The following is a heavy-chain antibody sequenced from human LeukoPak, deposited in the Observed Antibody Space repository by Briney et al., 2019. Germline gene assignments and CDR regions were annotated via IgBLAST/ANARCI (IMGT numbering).Heavy chain of an antibody. V-gene: IGHV1-69*05. Sequence: ASVKVSCKASGGTFSSYAISWVRQAPGQGLEWMGRIIPIFGTANSAQKFQGRVTITTDESTSTAYMELSSLRSEDTAVDYCARESPTMLDFDYWGQGTLVTVSS. J-gene: IGHJ4*02. CDR1: GGTFSSYA. D-gene: IGHD3-10*02. CDR2: IIPIFGTA. CDR3: ARESPTMLDFDY.